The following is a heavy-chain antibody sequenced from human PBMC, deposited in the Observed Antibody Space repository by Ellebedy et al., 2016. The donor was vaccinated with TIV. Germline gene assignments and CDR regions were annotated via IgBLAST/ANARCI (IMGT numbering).Heavy chain of an antibody. Sequence: PGGSLRLSCAASGFTFSDYYMTWIRQTPGKGLEWVSYISPGGTIYYADSVQGRFTISRDDAENSVYLHLNSLRAEDTAVYYCARVEYSRSSLFLDYWGQGTLVTVSS. CDR1: GFTFSDYY. CDR3: ARVEYSRSSLFLDY. CDR2: ISPGGTI. J-gene: IGHJ4*02. D-gene: IGHD6-6*01. V-gene: IGHV3-11*01.